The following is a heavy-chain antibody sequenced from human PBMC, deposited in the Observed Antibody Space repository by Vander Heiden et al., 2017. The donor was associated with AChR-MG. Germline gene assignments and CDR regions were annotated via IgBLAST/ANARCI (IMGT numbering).Heavy chain of an antibody. CDR1: GHTFTGNY. CDR3: ARALYSSGWYSDAFDI. J-gene: IGHJ3*02. Sequence: QVQLVQSGAEVKKPGASVKVSCKAAGHTFTGNYMHWVRQAPGQGLEWMGWINPNSGGTNYAQKFQGWVTMTRDTSISTAYMELSRLRSDDTAVYYCARALYSSGWYSDAFDIWGQGTMVTVSS. V-gene: IGHV1-2*04. CDR2: INPNSGGT. D-gene: IGHD6-19*01.